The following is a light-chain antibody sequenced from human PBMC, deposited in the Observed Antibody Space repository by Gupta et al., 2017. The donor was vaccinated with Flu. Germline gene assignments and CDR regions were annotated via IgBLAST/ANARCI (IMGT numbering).Light chain of an antibody. CDR3: QQSYSTPCT. Sequence: DIVMTQSPDYLTVPLGERATVNCKSSQSLLFDTNNQNYIAWYQQKPGQPPKLLISWASRRESGVPDRFSGSGSGTDFTLTIGSLQAEDVAVYYCQQSYSTPCTFGGGTKVEIK. J-gene: IGKJ4*01. V-gene: IGKV4-1*01. CDR2: WAS. CDR1: QSLLFDTNNQNY.